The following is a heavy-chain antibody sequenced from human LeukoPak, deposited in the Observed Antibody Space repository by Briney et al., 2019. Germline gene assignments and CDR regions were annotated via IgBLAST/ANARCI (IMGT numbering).Heavy chain of an antibody. J-gene: IGHJ5*02. Sequence: SETLSLTCTVSGYSISSGYYWGWIRQPPGKGLEGIGSIYHSGSTYYNPSLKSRVTISVDTSKNQFSLKLSSVTAADTAVYYCARSIAVAGTYWFDPWGQGTLVTVSS. CDR2: IYHSGST. CDR3: ARSIAVAGTYWFDP. D-gene: IGHD6-19*01. CDR1: GYSISSGYY. V-gene: IGHV4-38-2*02.